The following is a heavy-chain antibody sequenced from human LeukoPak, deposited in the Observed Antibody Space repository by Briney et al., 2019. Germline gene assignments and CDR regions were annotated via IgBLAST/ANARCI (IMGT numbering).Heavy chain of an antibody. CDR1: GFTFNAFG. D-gene: IGHD2-21*02. V-gene: IGHV3-48*01. Sequence: GGSLSLSCAASGFTFNAFGMNWVRQAQGKGLEWVSYIGTTSGAIYYADSVKGRFTISRDSAKNSLYLQMNSLRAEDTAVYYCARFRTWGDKAFDYWGQGTLVTVSS. J-gene: IGHJ4*02. CDR3: ARFRTWGDKAFDY. CDR2: IGTTSGAI.